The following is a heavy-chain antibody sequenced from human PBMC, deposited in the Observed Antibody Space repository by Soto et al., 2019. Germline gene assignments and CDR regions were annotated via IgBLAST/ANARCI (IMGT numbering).Heavy chain of an antibody. V-gene: IGHV1-8*01. Sequence: ASVKVSCKASGYTFTSYDINWVRQATGQGLEWMGWMNPNSGNTGYAQKFQGRVTMTRNTSISTAYMELSSLRSEDTAVYYCARVDCTNGVCYFDYWGQGTLVTVSS. D-gene: IGHD2-8*01. J-gene: IGHJ4*02. CDR2: MNPNSGNT. CDR3: ARVDCTNGVCYFDY. CDR1: GYTFTSYD.